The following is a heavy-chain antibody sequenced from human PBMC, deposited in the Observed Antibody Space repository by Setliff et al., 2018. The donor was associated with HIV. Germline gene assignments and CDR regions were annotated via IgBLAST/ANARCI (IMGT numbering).Heavy chain of an antibody. D-gene: IGHD1-1*01. J-gene: IGHJ4*02. CDR2: FYYSGST. Sequence: SETLSLTCAVYSGSFSGYRWTWIRQPPGKGLEWIGSFYYSGSTYYNPSLKSRVTISLDTSKNQFSLKLSSVTAADTAVYYCARLGTGNADHYWGQGTRVTVSS. CDR3: ARLGTGNADHY. CDR1: SGSFSGYR. V-gene: IGHV4-34*01.